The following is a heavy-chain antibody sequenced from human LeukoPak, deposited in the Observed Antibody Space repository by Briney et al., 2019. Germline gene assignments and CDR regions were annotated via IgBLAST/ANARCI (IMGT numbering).Heavy chain of an antibody. J-gene: IGHJ5*02. CDR2: ISGYNGNT. V-gene: IGHV1-18*01. D-gene: IGHD6-19*01. CDR3: ARDPGSFLSSSGWLNWFGP. Sequence: ASAKVSCKASGGTFSSYAISWVRQAPGQGLEWMGWISGYNGNTNYAQKFQGRVTMTTDTSTSTVYMELRSLRSDDTAVYYCARDPGSFLSSSGWLNWFGPWGQGTLVTVSS. CDR1: GGTFSSYA.